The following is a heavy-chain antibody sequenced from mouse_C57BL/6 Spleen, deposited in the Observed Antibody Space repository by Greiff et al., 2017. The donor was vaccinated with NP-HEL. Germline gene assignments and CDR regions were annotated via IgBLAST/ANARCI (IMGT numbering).Heavy chain of an antibody. Sequence: QVQLQQSGPELVKPGASVKISCKASGYAFSSSWMNWVKQRPGKGLEWIGRIYPGDGDTNYNGKFKGKATLTADKSSSTAYMQLSSLTSEDSAVYFCARDYDYDHYAMDYWGQGTSVTVSS. D-gene: IGHD2-4*01. J-gene: IGHJ4*01. V-gene: IGHV1-82*01. CDR1: GYAFSSSW. CDR2: IYPGDGDT. CDR3: ARDYDYDHYAMDY.